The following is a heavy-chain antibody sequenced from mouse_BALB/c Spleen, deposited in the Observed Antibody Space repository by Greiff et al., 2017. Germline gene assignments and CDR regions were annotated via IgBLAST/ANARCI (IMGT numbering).Heavy chain of an antibody. CDR3: AKAAYYDYGGFAY. Sequence: EVQLQESGPGLVKPSQSLSLTCSVTGYSITSGYYWNWIRQFPGNKLEWMGYISYDGSNNYNPSLKNRISITRDTSKNQFFLKLNSVTTEDTATYYCAKAAYYDYGGFAYWGQGTLVTVSA. CDR2: ISYDGSN. D-gene: IGHD2-4*01. J-gene: IGHJ3*01. CDR1: GYSITSGYY. V-gene: IGHV3-6*02.